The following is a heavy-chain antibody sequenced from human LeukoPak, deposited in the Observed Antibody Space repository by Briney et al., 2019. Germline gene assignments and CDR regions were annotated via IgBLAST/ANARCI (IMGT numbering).Heavy chain of an antibody. CDR3: ARGRRIAAAGTRRGYYYYYMDV. Sequence: ASVKVSCKASGYTFTSYDINWVRQATGQGLEWMGWMNPNSGNTGYAQKFQGRVTMTRNTSISTAYMELSSLRSEDTAVYYCARGRRIAAAGTRRGYYYYYMDVWGKGTTVTLSS. V-gene: IGHV1-8*01. CDR1: GYTFTSYD. J-gene: IGHJ6*03. CDR2: MNPNSGNT. D-gene: IGHD6-13*01.